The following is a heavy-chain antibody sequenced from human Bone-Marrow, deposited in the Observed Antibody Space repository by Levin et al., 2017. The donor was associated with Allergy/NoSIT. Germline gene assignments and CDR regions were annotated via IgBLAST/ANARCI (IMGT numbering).Heavy chain of an antibody. CDR1: GGSISSYY. V-gene: IGHV4-59*01. CDR2: IYYSGST. D-gene: IGHD2-15*01. J-gene: IGHJ6*02. Sequence: SETLSLTCTVSGGSISSYYWSWIRQPPGKGLEWIGYIYYSGSTNYNPSLKSRVTISVDTSKNQFSLKLSSVTAADTAVYYCARVVVSEEIEYYYYGMDVWGQGTTVTVSS. CDR3: ARVVVSEEIEYYYYGMDV.